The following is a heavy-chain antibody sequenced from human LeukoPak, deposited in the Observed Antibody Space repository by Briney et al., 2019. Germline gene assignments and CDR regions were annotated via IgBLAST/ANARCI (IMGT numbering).Heavy chain of an antibody. J-gene: IGHJ5*02. Sequence: SETLSLTCAVYGGSFSGYYWSWIRQSPGKGLEWIGYINQSGSTNYNPSLKSRVTISVDTSKNQFTLKLSSVTAADTAVYYCAREAGAGISWFDPWGQGTLVTVSS. V-gene: IGHV4-34*01. CDR3: AREAGAGISWFDP. D-gene: IGHD6-13*01. CDR2: INQSGST. CDR1: GGSFSGYY.